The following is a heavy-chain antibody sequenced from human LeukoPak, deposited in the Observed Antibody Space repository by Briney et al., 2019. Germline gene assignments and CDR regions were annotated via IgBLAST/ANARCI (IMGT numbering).Heavy chain of an antibody. D-gene: IGHD4-23*01. CDR3: ARHVGGNPLGSYYFDY. CDR1: GYSISSGYY. CDR2: IYHSGST. V-gene: IGHV4-38-2*02. Sequence: SETLSLTCTVSGYSISSGYYWGWIRQPPGKGLEWIGSIYHSGSTYYNPSLKSRVTISVDTSKNQFSLKLSSVTAADTAVYYCARHVGGNPLGSYYFDYWGQGTLVTVSS. J-gene: IGHJ4*02.